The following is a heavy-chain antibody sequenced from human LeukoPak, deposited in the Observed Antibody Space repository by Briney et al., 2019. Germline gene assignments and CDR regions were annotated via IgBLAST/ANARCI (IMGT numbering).Heavy chain of an antibody. J-gene: IGHJ4*02. Sequence: GSLRLSCAASGFTVSSNYMSWVRQAPGKGLEWVSVIYSGGSTYYADSVKGRFTISRDNAKNSLYLQMNSLRAEDTAVYYCARDWARGSLDYRGQGTLVTVSS. D-gene: IGHD3-10*01. V-gene: IGHV3-53*01. CDR3: ARDWARGSLDY. CDR2: IYSGGST. CDR1: GFTVSSNY.